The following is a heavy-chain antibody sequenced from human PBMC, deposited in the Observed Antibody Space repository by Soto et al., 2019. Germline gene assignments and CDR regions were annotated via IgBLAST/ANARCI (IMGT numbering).Heavy chain of an antibody. J-gene: IGHJ4*02. Sequence: GGSLRLSCAASGFTFSSYGMNWVRQAPGKGLEWVSYISSSSSTIYYADSVKGRFTISRDNAKNSLFLQVNSLRDEDSAVYYCARGGGVPDYWGQGTLVTVSS. CDR3: ARGGGVPDY. V-gene: IGHV3-48*02. CDR1: GFTFSSYG. CDR2: ISSSSSTI. D-gene: IGHD3-10*01.